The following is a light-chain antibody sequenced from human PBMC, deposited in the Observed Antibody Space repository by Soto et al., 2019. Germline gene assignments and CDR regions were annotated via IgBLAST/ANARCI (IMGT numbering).Light chain of an antibody. J-gene: IGKJ4*01. V-gene: IGKV3-11*01. Sequence: EIVLTQSPATLSLSPGERATLSCRASQSVSSYLAWYQPKPGQAPRLLIYDASNRATGIPARFSGSGSGTDFTLTISSLEPEDFAVYYCQQRSNWPFFGGGTKVEIK. CDR3: QQRSNWPF. CDR2: DAS. CDR1: QSVSSY.